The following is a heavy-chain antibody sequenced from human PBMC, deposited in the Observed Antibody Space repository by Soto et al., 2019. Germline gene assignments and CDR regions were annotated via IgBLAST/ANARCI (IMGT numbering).Heavy chain of an antibody. D-gene: IGHD3-9*01. CDR2: IYYSGST. CDR3: ASSVLTPNVLNGNGFDS. V-gene: IGHV4-59*08. J-gene: IGHJ4*02. CDR1: GGSISSYY. Sequence: SETLSLTCTVSGGSISSYYWSWIRQPPGKGLEWIGYIYYSGSTNYNPSLKSRVTISVDTSKNQFSLKLSSVTAADTAVYFCASSVLTPNVLNGNGFDSWGQGVLVTVSS.